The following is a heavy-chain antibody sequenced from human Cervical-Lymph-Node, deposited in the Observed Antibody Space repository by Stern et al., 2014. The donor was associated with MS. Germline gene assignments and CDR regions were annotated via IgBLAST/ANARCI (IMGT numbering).Heavy chain of an antibody. CDR2: IDWDDDK. CDR1: GFSLSTSGMR. V-gene: IGHV2-70*04. Sequence: ESGPALVKPTQTLTLTCTFSGFSLSTSGMRVSWIRQPPGKALEWLARIDWDDDKFYSTSLKTRLTISKDTSKNQVVLTMTNMDPVDTATYYCARIHGSGWYVLDYWGQGTLVTVSS. CDR3: ARIHGSGWYVLDY. J-gene: IGHJ4*02. D-gene: IGHD6-19*01.